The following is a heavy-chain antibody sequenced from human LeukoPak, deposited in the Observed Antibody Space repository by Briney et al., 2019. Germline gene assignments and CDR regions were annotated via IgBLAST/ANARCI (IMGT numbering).Heavy chain of an antibody. CDR1: GFTFSSYG. V-gene: IGHV3-33*01. Sequence: GGSLRHSCAASGFTFSSYGMHWVRQAPGKGLEWVAVIWYDGSNKYYADSVKGRFTISRDNSKNTLYLQMNSLKTEDTAVYYCAPRLIGIDYWGQGALVTVSS. D-gene: IGHD2-21*01. J-gene: IGHJ4*02. CDR2: IWYDGSNK. CDR3: APRLIGIDY.